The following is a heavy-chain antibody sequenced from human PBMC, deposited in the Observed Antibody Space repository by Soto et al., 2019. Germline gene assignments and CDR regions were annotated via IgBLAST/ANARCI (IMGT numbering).Heavy chain of an antibody. Sequence: LRLSCAASGFTFDDYAMHWVRQAPGKGLEWVSGISWNSGSIGYADSVKGRFTISRDNAKNSLYLQMNSLRAEDTALYYCAKDIGGEGYCTKGCYYYYGMDVWGQGTTVTVSS. J-gene: IGHJ6*02. CDR1: GFTFDDYA. V-gene: IGHV3-9*01. CDR3: AKDIGGEGYCTKGCYYYYGMDV. CDR2: ISWNSGSI. D-gene: IGHD2-8*01.